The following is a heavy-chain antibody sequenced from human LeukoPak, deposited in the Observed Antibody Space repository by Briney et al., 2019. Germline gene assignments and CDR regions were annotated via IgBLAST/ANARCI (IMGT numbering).Heavy chain of an antibody. D-gene: IGHD3-3*01. J-gene: IGHJ5*02. CDR2: ITSSSSYI. CDR1: GFTFSSYN. V-gene: IGHV3-21*01. CDR3: ARDQQDYDFWSGYLTRPFDP. Sequence: PGGSLRLSCAASGFTFSSYNMNWVRHAPGKGLEWVSSITSSSSYIYYADSVKGRFTISRDNAKNSLYLQINSLRAEDTAVYYCARDQQDYDFWSGYLTRPFDPWGQGTLVTVSS.